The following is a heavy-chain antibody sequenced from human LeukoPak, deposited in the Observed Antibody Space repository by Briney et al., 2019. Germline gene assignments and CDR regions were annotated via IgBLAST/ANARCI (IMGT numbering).Heavy chain of an antibody. V-gene: IGHV3-43*02. CDR1: GFTFYYYA. J-gene: IGHJ4*02. Sequence: GGSLRLSCAASGFTFYYYAMHRVLQAPGKCREWVFHISGDGGSTYYADSVKGRFTISRDNSKNSLYLHMNSLRTEDTALYNCAKDPHSNYDFWSGYLNYWGQGTLVTVSS. CDR3: AKDPHSNYDFWSGYLNY. CDR2: ISGDGGST. D-gene: IGHD3-3*01.